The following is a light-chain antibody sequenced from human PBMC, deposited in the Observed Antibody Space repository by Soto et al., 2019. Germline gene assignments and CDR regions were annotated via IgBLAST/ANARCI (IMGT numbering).Light chain of an antibody. V-gene: IGLV1-47*02. CDR3: ATWDDSLSAWV. CDR1: SSNIGGHF. J-gene: IGLJ3*02. CDR2: SNN. Sequence: QSVLTQPPSASATPGQRVTISCSGSSSNIGGHFVYWYQHLPGTAPKLLIYSNNQRPSGVPDRFSGSKSGTSASLAISGLRSEDETDYSCATWDDSLSAWVFGGGTQLTVL.